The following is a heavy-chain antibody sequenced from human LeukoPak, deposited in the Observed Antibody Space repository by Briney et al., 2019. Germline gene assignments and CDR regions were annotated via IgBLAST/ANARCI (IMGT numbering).Heavy chain of an antibody. D-gene: IGHD6-19*01. CDR2: VKPDGSQK. Sequence: GGSLRLSCTVSGFKFGDYWMSWVRQAPGKGLEWVANVKPDGSQKYYVDSVKGRFTISRDTAKNSLFLQMNSLRAEDTAVYYCARGTGYSSGYPSYWGQGTLVTVSS. CDR3: ARGTGYSSGYPSY. CDR1: GFKFGDYW. J-gene: IGHJ4*02. V-gene: IGHV3-7*01.